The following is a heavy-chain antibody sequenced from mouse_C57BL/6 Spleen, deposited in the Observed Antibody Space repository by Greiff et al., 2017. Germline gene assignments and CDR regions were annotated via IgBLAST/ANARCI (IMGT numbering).Heavy chain of an antibody. CDR3: TRRGYRWYAMDY. J-gene: IGHJ4*01. CDR1: GYTFTDYE. D-gene: IGHD3-1*01. Sequence: QVHVKQSGAELVRPGASVTLSCKASGYTFTDYEMHWVKQTPVHGLEWIGAIDPETGGTAYNQKFKGKAILTADKSSSTAYMELRSLTSEDSAVYYCTRRGYRWYAMDYWGQGTSVTVSS. CDR2: IDPETGGT. V-gene: IGHV1-15*01.